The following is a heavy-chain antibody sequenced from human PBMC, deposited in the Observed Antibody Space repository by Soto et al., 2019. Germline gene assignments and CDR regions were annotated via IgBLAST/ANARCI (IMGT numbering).Heavy chain of an antibody. V-gene: IGHV3-30-3*01. D-gene: IGHD3-16*01. J-gene: IGHJ4*02. CDR3: KRSDQTLLGY. CDR1: GFTVSAYT. Sequence: QVQLVESGGGVVQPGRSLRLSCAASGFTVSAYTMHWVRQAPGKGLEWVAVISSDGNHKYYTDSVKGRFTIARDTSTNTLYAQISSLRGEDTGVYYGKRSDQTLLGYWGQGTLV. CDR2: ISSDGNHK.